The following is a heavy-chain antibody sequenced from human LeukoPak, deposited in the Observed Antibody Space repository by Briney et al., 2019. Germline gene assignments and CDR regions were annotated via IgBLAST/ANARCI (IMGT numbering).Heavy chain of an antibody. CDR3: ATDHYYDSKLDP. J-gene: IGHJ5*02. CDR1: GGSISSGTYY. V-gene: IGHV4-61*02. D-gene: IGHD3-22*01. Sequence: PSETLSLTCTVSGGSISSGTYYWTWTRQPAGKGLEWIGRIYGNGNTNYNPSLKSRVTISVDTSKNQFSLKLSSVTAADTAMYYCATDHYYDSKLDPWGQGTLVTVSS. CDR2: IYGNGNT.